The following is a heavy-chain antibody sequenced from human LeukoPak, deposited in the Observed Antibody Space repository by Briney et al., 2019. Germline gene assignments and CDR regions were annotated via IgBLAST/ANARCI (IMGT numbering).Heavy chain of an antibody. CDR3: TTYYGDYAGEDAFDI. CDR1: GFAFSSYA. Sequence: GGSLRLSCAASGFAFSSYAMHWVRQAPGKGLEWVAVIPYDGSNKYYADSVKGRFTISRDNSKNTLYLQMNSLRAEDTAVYYCTTYYGDYAGEDAFDIWGQGTMVTVSS. V-gene: IGHV3-30-3*01. D-gene: IGHD4-17*01. CDR2: IPYDGSNK. J-gene: IGHJ3*02.